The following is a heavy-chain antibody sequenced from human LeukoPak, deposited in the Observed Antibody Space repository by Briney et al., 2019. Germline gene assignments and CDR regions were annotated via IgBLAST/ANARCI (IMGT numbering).Heavy chain of an antibody. V-gene: IGHV3-23*01. CDR3: ARDSSMLRGPLVIYYFDF. CDR1: DFSFITYA. D-gene: IGHD3-10*01. Sequence: RAGGSLRLSCAASDFSFITYAMSWVRQAPGKGLEWVSTISGGGDATYYADSVKGRFTISRDNSKNTLYLQMNSLRVEDTAVYYCARDSSMLRGPLVIYYFDFWGQGTLVTVSS. J-gene: IGHJ4*02. CDR2: ISGGGDAT.